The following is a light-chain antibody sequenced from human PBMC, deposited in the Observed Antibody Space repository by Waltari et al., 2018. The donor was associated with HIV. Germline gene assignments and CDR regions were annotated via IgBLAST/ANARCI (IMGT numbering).Light chain of an antibody. CDR2: SNN. CDR3: AAWDDSLNGV. V-gene: IGLV1-44*01. J-gene: IGLJ3*02. Sequence: QSVLTQPPSASGTPGQRVTIPCSGSSSNIGSNTVNWSQQLPGTAPKLLIYSNNQRPSGVPDRFSGSKSGTSASLAISGLQSEDEADYYCAAWDDSLNGVFGGGTKLTVL. CDR1: SSNIGSNT.